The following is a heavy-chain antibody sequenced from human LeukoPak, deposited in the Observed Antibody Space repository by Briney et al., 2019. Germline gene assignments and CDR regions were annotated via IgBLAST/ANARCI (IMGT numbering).Heavy chain of an antibody. D-gene: IGHD6-13*01. J-gene: IGHJ4*02. Sequence: GGSLRLSCAASGFTFSNYAMNWVRQAPGKGLEWVAVISYDINNKYYADSVKGRFATSRDNSKDTLYLQMNSLRPEDTAVYHCARGTGDTSSWFHDYWGQGTLVTVSS. V-gene: IGHV3-30*09. CDR2: ISYDINNK. CDR1: GFTFSNYA. CDR3: ARGTGDTSSWFHDY.